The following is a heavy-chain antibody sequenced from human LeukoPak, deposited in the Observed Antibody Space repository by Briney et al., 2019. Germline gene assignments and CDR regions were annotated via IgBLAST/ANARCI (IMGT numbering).Heavy chain of an antibody. CDR3: AQGAMVRGARSSNY. Sequence: GGSLRLSCAASGFTFSSYVMHWVRQAPGKGLEWVAIISYDGSNEYYADSVKGRFTISRDNSKNTLYLQMNSLRAEDTAVHYCAQGAMVRGARSSNYWGQGTLVTVSS. V-gene: IGHV3-30*04. CDR2: ISYDGSNE. J-gene: IGHJ4*02. D-gene: IGHD3-10*01. CDR1: GFTFSSYV.